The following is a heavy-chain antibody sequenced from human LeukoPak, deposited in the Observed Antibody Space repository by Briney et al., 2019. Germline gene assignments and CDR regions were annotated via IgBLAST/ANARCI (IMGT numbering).Heavy chain of an antibody. CDR3: ARDSGSGYPFDY. D-gene: IGHD3-3*01. Sequence: SETLSLTCTVSGGSISSYYWSWIRQPPGKGLEWIGYIYYSGSTNYNPSLKSRVTISVDTSKNQFSLKLSSVTAADTAVYYCARDSGSGYPFDYWGQGTLVTVSS. CDR1: GGSISSYY. CDR2: IYYSGST. V-gene: IGHV4-59*01. J-gene: IGHJ4*02.